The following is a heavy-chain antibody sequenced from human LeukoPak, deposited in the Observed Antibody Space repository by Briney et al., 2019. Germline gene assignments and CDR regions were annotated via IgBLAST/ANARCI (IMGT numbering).Heavy chain of an antibody. V-gene: IGHV3-9*01. D-gene: IGHD1-7*01. CDR1: GFTFDDYA. CDR3: ASNTGTVFDY. CDR2: ISWSSGSI. J-gene: IGHJ4*02. Sequence: PGGSLRLSCAASGFTFDDYAMHWVRQAPGKGLEWVSGISWSSGSIGYADSVKGRFTISRDNAKNSLYLQMNSLRAEDTALYYCASNTGTVFDYWGQGALVTVSS.